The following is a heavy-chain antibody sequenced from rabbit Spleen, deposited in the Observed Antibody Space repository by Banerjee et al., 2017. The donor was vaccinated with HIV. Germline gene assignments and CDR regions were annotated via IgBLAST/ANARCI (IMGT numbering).Heavy chain of an antibody. V-gene: IGHV1S40*01. CDR2: IDPVFGTT. CDR1: RFSFSSYDW. CDR3: ARDVGTYDYIDGVFNL. D-gene: IGHD6-1*01. Sequence: QSLEESGGDLVKPGASLTLTCTASRFSFSSYDWIYWVRQAPGKGLEWIGYIDPVFGTTYYATWAKGRFTFSKTSSTTVTLQMTGLTVADTATYFCARDVGTYDYIDGVFNLWGPGTLVTVS. J-gene: IGHJ4*01.